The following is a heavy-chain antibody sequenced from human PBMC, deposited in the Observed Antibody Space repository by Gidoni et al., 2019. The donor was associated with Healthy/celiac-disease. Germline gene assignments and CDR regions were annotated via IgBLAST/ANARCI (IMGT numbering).Heavy chain of an antibody. V-gene: IGHV3-11*06. CDR2: ISSSSSYT. CDR1: GFPFSDYY. CDR3: AREEAYYYYMDV. J-gene: IGHJ6*03. Sequence: QVQLVESGGGLVTPGGSLRLSCAASGFPFSDYYMSWIRQAPGTGLEWVSYISSSSSYTNYADSVKGRFTISRDNAKNSLYLQMNSLRAEDTAVYYCAREEAYYYYMDVWGKGTTVTVSS.